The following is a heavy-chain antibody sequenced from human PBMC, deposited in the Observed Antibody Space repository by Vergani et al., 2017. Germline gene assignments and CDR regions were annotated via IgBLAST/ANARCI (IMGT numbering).Heavy chain of an antibody. CDR2: IRSKNDGGTA. CDR3: YTDYHDY. Sequence: EVQLLESGGGLVQPGGSLRVSCAASGFTFSSYAMSWVRQAPGKGLEWIGRIRSKNDGGTADYAAPLKGRFTISRDDSKDSAFLLVNNLKTEDTAVYFCYTDYHDYWGQGTLVTVSS. CDR1: GFTFSSYA. V-gene: IGHV3-15*01. J-gene: IGHJ4*02. D-gene: IGHD2-2*02.